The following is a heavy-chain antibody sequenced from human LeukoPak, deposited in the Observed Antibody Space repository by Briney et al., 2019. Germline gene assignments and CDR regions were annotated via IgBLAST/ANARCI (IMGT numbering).Heavy chain of an antibody. J-gene: IGHJ6*03. D-gene: IGHD5-12*01. Sequence: ASVKVSCKASGYTFTSYDINWVRQATGQGLEWMGWMNPNSGNTGYAQKFQGRVTMTRNTSISTAYMELSSLRSEDTAVYYCARGGSGYGLYYYYYMDVWGKGTTVTVSS. CDR2: MNPNSGNT. CDR3: ARGGSGYGLYYYYYMDV. V-gene: IGHV1-8*01. CDR1: GYTFTSYD.